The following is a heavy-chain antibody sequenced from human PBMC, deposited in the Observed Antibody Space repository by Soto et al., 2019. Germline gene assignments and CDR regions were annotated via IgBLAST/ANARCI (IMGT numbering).Heavy chain of an antibody. CDR2: IWYDGSNK. V-gene: IGHV3-33*01. D-gene: IGHD4-17*01. Sequence: GGSLRLSCAASGFTFSSYGMHWVRQAPGKGLEWVAVIWYDGSNKYYADSVKGRFTISRDNSKNTLYLQMNSLRAEDTAVYYCARDGDYFINYFDYWGQGTLVTVSS. J-gene: IGHJ4*02. CDR3: ARDGDYFINYFDY. CDR1: GFTFSSYG.